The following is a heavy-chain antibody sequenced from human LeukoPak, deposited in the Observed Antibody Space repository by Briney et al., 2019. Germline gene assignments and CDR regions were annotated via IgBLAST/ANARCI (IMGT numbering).Heavy chain of an antibody. V-gene: IGHV4-31*03. CDR3: VREGTATDGMGFDY. J-gene: IGHJ4*02. D-gene: IGHD6-13*01. Sequence: SSQTLSLTCTVSGGSISSGGYYWNWIHQHPGKGLEWMGYIYYSGSTYYSPSLNSRVTISGDTSKNQFSLKLSSVTAADTAVYYCVREGTATDGMGFDYWGQGTLVTVSS. CDR1: GGSISSGGYY. CDR2: IYYSGST.